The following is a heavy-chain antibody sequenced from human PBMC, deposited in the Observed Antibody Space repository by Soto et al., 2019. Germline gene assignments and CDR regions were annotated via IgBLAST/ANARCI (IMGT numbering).Heavy chain of an antibody. CDR1: GFTFSNAW. V-gene: IGHV3-15*01. J-gene: IGHJ4*02. CDR3: TSRHYDSSGYYYFDY. CDR2: IKSKTDGGTT. Sequence: GGSLRLSCAASGFTFSNAWMSWVRQAPGKGLEWVGRIKSKTDGGTTDYDAPEKGRFTISRDDSKNTQYLQMNSLKTEANAVFYCTSRHYDSSGYYYFDYWGQGTLVTVSS. D-gene: IGHD3-22*01.